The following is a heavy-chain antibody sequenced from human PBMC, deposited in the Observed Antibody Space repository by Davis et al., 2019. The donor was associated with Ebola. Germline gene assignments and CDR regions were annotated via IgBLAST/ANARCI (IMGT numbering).Heavy chain of an antibody. CDR3: TLLQEHL. V-gene: IGHV3-48*01. J-gene: IGHJ6*01. Sequence: GESLKISCAASGFTFNSYSMNWVRQAPGKGLEGVAYIDSGSVSIYYVDSVKGRFTVSRDNAKNSLYLQLNSLHQGPIGLPPGTLLQEHLWG. CDR2: IDSGSVSI. CDR1: GFTFNSYS.